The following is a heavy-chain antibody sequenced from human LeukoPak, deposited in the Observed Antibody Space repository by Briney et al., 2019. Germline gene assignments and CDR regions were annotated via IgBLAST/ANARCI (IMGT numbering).Heavy chain of an antibody. CDR3: AREGVVAFDI. V-gene: IGHV4-31*03. CDR2: IYYSGST. D-gene: IGHD2-15*01. CDR1: GGSISSGGYY. J-gene: IGHJ3*02. Sequence: SQTLSLTCTVSGGSISSGGYYWSWIRQHPGKGLEWIGYIYYSGSTYCNPSLKSRVTISVDTSKNQFSLKLSSVTAADTAVYYCAREGVVAFDIWGQGTMVTVSS.